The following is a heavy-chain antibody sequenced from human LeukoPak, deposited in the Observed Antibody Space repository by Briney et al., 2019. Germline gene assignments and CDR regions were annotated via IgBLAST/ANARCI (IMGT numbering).Heavy chain of an antibody. CDR1: GFTFSSYW. V-gene: IGHV3-7*01. CDR3: ARDTYYYDSSGYYYPGGSDC. J-gene: IGHJ4*02. Sequence: GGSLRLSCAASGFTFSSYWMSWVRQAPGKGLEWVANIKQDESEKYYVDSVKGRFTISRDNAKNSLYLRMNSLRAEDTAVYYCARDTYYYDSSGYYYPGGSDCWGQGTLVTVSS. D-gene: IGHD3-22*01. CDR2: IKQDESEK.